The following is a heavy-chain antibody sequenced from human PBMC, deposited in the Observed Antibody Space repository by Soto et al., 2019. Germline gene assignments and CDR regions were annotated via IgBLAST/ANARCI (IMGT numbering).Heavy chain of an antibody. CDR3: ARLGYCSSISCYYGWFDP. Sequence: EVQLVESGGGLVQPGGSLRLSCAASGFTFSTYWMSWVRQAPGKGLEWVANIKQDGSEKYYVDSVKGRFTISRDNAKNSLYLKMNSLRAEDTAVYYCARLGYCSSISCYYGWFDPWGQGTLVTVSS. CDR1: GFTFSTYW. CDR2: IKQDGSEK. V-gene: IGHV3-7*03. J-gene: IGHJ5*02. D-gene: IGHD2-2*01.